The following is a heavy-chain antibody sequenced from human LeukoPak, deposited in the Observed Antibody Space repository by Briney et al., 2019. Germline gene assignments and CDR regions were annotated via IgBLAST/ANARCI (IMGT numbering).Heavy chain of an antibody. J-gene: IGHJ5*02. CDR2: IIPIFGTA. CDR1: GGTFSSYA. CDR3: AREVVQEVPYSNWFDP. V-gene: IGHV1-69*13. Sequence: EASVKVSCKASGGTFSSYAISWVRQAPGQGLEWMGGIIPIFGTANYAQKFQGRVTITADESTSTAYMELSSLRSEDTAVYYCAREVVQEVPYSNWFDPWGQGTLVTVSS. D-gene: IGHD2-15*01.